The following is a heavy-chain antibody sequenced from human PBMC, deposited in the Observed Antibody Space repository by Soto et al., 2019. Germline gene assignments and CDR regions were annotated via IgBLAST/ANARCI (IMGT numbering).Heavy chain of an antibody. J-gene: IGHJ2*01. CDR1: GYSFTSYW. CDR3: ARRPRIRQGSEWYFDL. D-gene: IGHD3-10*01. V-gene: IGHV5-51*01. CDR2: IYPGDSDT. Sequence: GESLKISCKGSGYSFTSYWIGWVRQMPGKGLEWMGIIYPGDSDTRYSPSFQGQVTISADKSISTAYLQWSSLKASDTAMYYCARRPRIRQGSEWYFDLWGRGTLVTVSS.